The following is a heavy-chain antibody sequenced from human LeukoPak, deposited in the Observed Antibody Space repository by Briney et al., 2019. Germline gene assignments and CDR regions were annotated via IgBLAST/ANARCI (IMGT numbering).Heavy chain of an antibody. Sequence: ASVKVSCKASGYTFTNYGINWVRQAAGQGLEWMGWMNPNSGDTDYVLKFRGKVTMTRDTSISTAYMELSSLTYEDSAVYYCTRSGSGGGVRFDFWGQGTPVTVSS. V-gene: IGHV1-8*01. J-gene: IGHJ4*02. CDR3: TRSGSGGGVRFDF. CDR2: MNPNSGDT. D-gene: IGHD3-10*01. CDR1: GYTFTNYG.